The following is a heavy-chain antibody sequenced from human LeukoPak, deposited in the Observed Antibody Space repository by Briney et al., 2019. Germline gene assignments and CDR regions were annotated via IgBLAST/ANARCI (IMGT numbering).Heavy chain of an antibody. V-gene: IGHV4-59*08. CDR1: GGSISPYY. J-gene: IGHJ4*02. CDR2: IYSSGSA. D-gene: IGHD5-12*01. Sequence: SETLSLTCSVSGGSISPYYWSWIRQPPGKGLEWIGYIYSSGSANYNPSLKSRVTISVDTSKNHFSLKLSSVTAADTAVYYCARMGGYSGYATHWGQGTLVTVSS. CDR3: ARMGGYSGYATH.